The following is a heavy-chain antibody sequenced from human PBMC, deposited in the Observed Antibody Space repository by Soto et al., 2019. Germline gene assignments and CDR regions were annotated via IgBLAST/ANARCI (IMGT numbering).Heavy chain of an antibody. Sequence: GASVKVSCKASGYTFTSYAMHWVRRAPGQRLEWMGWINAGNGNTKYSQMFQGRVTITRDTSASTAYMELSSLRSEDTAVYYCARGFGESQGCFDYWGQGTLVTVSS. CDR2: INAGNGNT. CDR1: GYTFTSYA. CDR3: ARGFGESQGCFDY. V-gene: IGHV1-3*01. D-gene: IGHD3-10*01. J-gene: IGHJ4*02.